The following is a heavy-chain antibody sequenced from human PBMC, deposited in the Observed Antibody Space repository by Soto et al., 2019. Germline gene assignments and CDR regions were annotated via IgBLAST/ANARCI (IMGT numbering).Heavy chain of an antibody. Sequence: GASVKVSCKVSGYTLSEVSIQWVRQTPGKGLEWMGGFDPENDETSYAQKFQGRVTLTEDTSTDTAYLELSSLRSEDTAIYYCTIAAYCSGATCYSGYNWFDPWGQGTLVTVS. V-gene: IGHV1-24*01. CDR1: GYTLSEVS. D-gene: IGHD2-2*01. CDR3: TIAAYCSGATCYSGYNWFDP. CDR2: FDPENDET. J-gene: IGHJ5*02.